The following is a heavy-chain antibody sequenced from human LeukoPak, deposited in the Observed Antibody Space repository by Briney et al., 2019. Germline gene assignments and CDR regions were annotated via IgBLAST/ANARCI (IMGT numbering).Heavy chain of an antibody. J-gene: IGHJ4*02. D-gene: IGHD3-16*01. CDR2: ISTSSTYI. Sequence: PGGSLRLSCAASGFTFSTYTMNWVRQAPGKGLEWVSSISTSSTYIYYADSVKGRFTVSRDNAKNSLYLQMNSLRTEDTAVYYCARDGLYLGVHSDYWGQGTLVTVSS. CDR3: ARDGLYLGVHSDY. CDR1: GFTFSTYT. V-gene: IGHV3-21*01.